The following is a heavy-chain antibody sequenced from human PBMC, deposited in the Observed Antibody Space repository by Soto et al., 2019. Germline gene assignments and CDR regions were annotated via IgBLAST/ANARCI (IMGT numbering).Heavy chain of an antibody. CDR1: GIPFSKAW. Sequence: GGSLRLSCAASGIPFSKAWMNWVRQSPGKGLEWVGRIKSKSDGGTTDYAAPVKGRFTISRDDSKNTLCLQMNSLKTEDTAVYYCTTNFYSDHGMDVWGQGTTVTVSS. CDR2: IKSKSDGGTT. CDR3: TTNFYSDHGMDV. D-gene: IGHD4-17*01. V-gene: IGHV3-15*01. J-gene: IGHJ6*02.